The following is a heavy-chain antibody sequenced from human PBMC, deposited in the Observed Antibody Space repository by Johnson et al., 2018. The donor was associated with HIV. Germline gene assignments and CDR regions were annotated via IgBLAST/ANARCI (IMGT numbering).Heavy chain of an antibody. Sequence: VQLVESGGGLVQPGGSLRLSCAASGFTVSSNYMSWVRQAPGKGLEWVSVIYSCGSTYYADSVKGRFTISRDNSKNTLYLQMNSLRAEDTALYYCAKDRSTGWYPAFDIWGQGTMVTVSS. CDR3: AKDRSTGWYPAFDI. V-gene: IGHV3-66*01. CDR2: IYSCGST. D-gene: IGHD6-19*01. J-gene: IGHJ3*02. CDR1: GFTVSSNY.